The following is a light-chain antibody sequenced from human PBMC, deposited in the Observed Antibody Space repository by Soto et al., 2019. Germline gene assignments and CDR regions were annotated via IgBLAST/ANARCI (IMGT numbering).Light chain of an antibody. CDR1: QSVSSN. Sequence: DIVSTQSPHTLSLSPGERATLSCRASQSVSSNLAWYQQKPGQAPRLLIYGASTRATGIPARFSGSGSGTEFTLTISSLQSEDFAVYYCQQYNNWPWTFGQGTKVDIK. CDR2: GAS. CDR3: QQYNNWPWT. V-gene: IGKV3-15*01. J-gene: IGKJ1*01.